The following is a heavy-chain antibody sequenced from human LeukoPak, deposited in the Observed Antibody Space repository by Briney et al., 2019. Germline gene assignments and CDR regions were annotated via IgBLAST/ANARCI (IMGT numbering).Heavy chain of an antibody. Sequence: SVKVSCKASGGTFSSYAISWVRQAPGQGLEWMGGIIPIFGTANYAQKFQGRVTITTDESTSTAYMELSSLRSEDTAVYYCAKNGRDDHDKYFFDFWGQGTQVTVSS. D-gene: IGHD3-9*01. CDR1: GGTFSSYA. J-gene: IGHJ4*02. CDR3: AKNGRDDHDKYFFDF. V-gene: IGHV1-69*05. CDR2: IIPIFGTA.